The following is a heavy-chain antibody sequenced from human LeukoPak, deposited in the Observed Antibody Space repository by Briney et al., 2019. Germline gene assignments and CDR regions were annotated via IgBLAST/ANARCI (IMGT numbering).Heavy chain of an antibody. D-gene: IGHD2-15*01. V-gene: IGHV3-23*01. CDR2: ISNNGGYT. J-gene: IGHJ4*02. CDR1: GFTFSSSA. Sequence: GGCLRLSCAASGFTFSSSAMSWVRQAPGKGLEWVSAISNNGGYTYYADSVQGRFTISRDISKSTLCLQMNSLRAEDTAVYYCAKQLGYCSDGSCYFPYWGQGTLVTVSS. CDR3: AKQLGYCSDGSCYFPY.